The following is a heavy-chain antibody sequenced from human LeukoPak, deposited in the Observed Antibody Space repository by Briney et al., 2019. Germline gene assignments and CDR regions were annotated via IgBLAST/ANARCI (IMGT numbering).Heavy chain of an antibody. Sequence: SETLSLTCTVSGGSISSSSYYWGWIRQPPGKGREWIGSIYYSGSTYYNPSLKSRVTISVDTSKNQFSLKLSSVTAADTAVYYCARAFTMVRGVISFDYWGQGTLVTVSS. J-gene: IGHJ4*02. CDR2: IYYSGST. D-gene: IGHD3-10*01. V-gene: IGHV4-39*01. CDR1: GGSISSSSYY. CDR3: ARAFTMVRGVISFDY.